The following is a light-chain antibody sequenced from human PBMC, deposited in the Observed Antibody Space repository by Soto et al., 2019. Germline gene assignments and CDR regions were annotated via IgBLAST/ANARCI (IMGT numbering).Light chain of an antibody. Sequence: EIVLTQSPGTLSLSPGERATLSCRASQSVSSSYLAWYQQTPGQAPRLLIFGASSRATGIPDRFSRSGSGTDFTLTISSLEPEDFAAYYCQQYGSSPQSFGQGTKVDIK. CDR3: QQYGSSPQS. J-gene: IGKJ1*01. CDR2: GAS. V-gene: IGKV3-20*01. CDR1: QSVSSSY.